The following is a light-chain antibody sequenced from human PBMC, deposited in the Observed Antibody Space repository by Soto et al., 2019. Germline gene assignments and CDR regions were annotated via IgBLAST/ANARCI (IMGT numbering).Light chain of an antibody. CDR1: QSVSSSY. CDR2: GAS. Sequence: EIVLTQSPGTLSLSPGERATLSCRASQSVSSSYLAWYQQKPGQAPRLLIYGASSRATGVPDRFSGGGSGTDFTLTISSLQPEDFATYYCQQLNSYPRTFGQGTKVDIK. J-gene: IGKJ1*01. CDR3: QQLNSYPRT. V-gene: IGKV3-20*01.